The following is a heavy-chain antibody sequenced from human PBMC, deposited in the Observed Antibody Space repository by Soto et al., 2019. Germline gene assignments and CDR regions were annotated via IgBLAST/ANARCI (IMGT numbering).Heavy chain of an antibody. CDR3: ARDGGSYYSYGMYV. CDR2: INAANGNT. CDR1: GYTFPSYA. J-gene: IGHJ6*02. Sequence: QVQLVQSGAEVKKPGASVKVSCKASGYTFPSYALHWVRQAPGQRLAWMGWINAANGNTKYSQKFQGRVTITRDTSASTAYMELSSLRSEDTAVYYCARDGGSYYSYGMYVWGQGTTVTVSS. V-gene: IGHV1-3*01. D-gene: IGHD1-26*01.